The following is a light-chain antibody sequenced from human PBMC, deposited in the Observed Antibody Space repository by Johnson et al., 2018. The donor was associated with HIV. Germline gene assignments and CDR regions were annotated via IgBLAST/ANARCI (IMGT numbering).Light chain of an antibody. V-gene: IGLV1-51*01. CDR2: GNN. CDR1: SSNIGNNY. J-gene: IGLJ1*01. Sequence: QSVLTQPPSVSAAPGQKVTISCSGSSSNIGNNYVSWYQQLPGTAPKLLIYGNNKRPSGIPDRFSGSKSGTSATLGITGLQTGDEADYYCGTWDSSLTTSYVFGTGTKVIVL. CDR3: GTWDSSLTTSYV.